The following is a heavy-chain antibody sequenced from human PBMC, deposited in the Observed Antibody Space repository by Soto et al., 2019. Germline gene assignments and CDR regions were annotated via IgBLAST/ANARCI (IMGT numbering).Heavy chain of an antibody. CDR3: ARDSGIRSSSSIYYFDY. Sequence: ASVKVSCKASGGTFSSYAISWVRQAPGQGLEWMGGIIPIFGTANYAQKFQGRVTITADESTSTAYMELSSLRSEDTAVYYCARDSGIRSSSSIYYFDYWGQGTLVTVSS. D-gene: IGHD6-6*01. J-gene: IGHJ4*02. CDR1: GGTFSSYA. V-gene: IGHV1-69*13. CDR2: IIPIFGTA.